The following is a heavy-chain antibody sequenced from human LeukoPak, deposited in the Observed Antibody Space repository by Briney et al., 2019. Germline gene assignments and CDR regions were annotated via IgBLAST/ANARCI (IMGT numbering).Heavy chain of an antibody. J-gene: IGHJ4*02. CDR1: GFVFSRDN. Sequence: GGSLRLSCIASGFVFSRDNMNWVRQAPGKGLEWVAHISETIYYADSVQGRFTISRDNAKNSMYLQMSNLRVDDTAMYYCVREVGRPKTFYFDSWGRGTPVTVSS. CDR2: ISETI. D-gene: IGHD3-16*01. V-gene: IGHV3-48*04. CDR3: VREVGRPKTFYFDS.